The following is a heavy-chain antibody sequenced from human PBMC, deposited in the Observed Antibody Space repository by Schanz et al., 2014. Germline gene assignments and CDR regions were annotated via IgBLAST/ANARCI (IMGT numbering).Heavy chain of an antibody. CDR2: ISGSGGST. CDR1: GFTFNSYA. CDR3: AREQIMAAAGLVDY. Sequence: EVQLLESGGGLVQPGGSLRLSCAASGFTFNSYAMTWVRQAPGKGLEWVSGISGSGGSTYYADSVKGRFTISRDNAKNSLYLQMNSLRAEDTAVYYCAREQIMAAAGLVDYWGHGTLVTVSS. D-gene: IGHD6-13*01. J-gene: IGHJ4*01. V-gene: IGHV3-23*01.